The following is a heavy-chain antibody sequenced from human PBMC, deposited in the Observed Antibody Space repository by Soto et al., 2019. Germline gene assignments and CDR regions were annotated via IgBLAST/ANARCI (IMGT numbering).Heavy chain of an antibody. CDR3: VKDLWGSSTRGAFDI. Sequence: PGGSLRLSCAASGFTFSPYAMNWVRQAPGKGLEWVSTITGNNGNGNTYYSDSVRGRFTVSRDNSNNTLNLRMNSLRAEDTAMYYCVKDLWGSSTRGAFDIWGQGTMVTVSS. CDR2: ITGNNGNGNT. V-gene: IGHV3-23*01. J-gene: IGHJ3*02. D-gene: IGHD3-16*01. CDR1: GFTFSPYA.